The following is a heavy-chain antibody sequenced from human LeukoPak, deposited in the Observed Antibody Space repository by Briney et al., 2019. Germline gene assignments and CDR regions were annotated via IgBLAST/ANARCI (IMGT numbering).Heavy chain of an antibody. CDR3: TTAPGTLVRGVLIDV. V-gene: IGHV3-15*05. J-gene: IGHJ6*04. D-gene: IGHD3-10*01. CDR2: IKGKNDGYTP. Sequence: GGSLRLSCAASGFPFSHAWMSWVRQAPGKGLGWLGRIKGKNDGYTPDYAAPVKGRFTLSRDDSKNTVFLQMNGLKTEDTGIYYCTTAPGTLVRGVLIDVWGTGTAVTVSS. CDR1: GFPFSHAW.